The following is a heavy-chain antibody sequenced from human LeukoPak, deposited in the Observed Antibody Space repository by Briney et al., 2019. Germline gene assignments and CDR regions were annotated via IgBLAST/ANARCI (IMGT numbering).Heavy chain of an antibody. D-gene: IGHD4-17*01. CDR3: ARDRYGDRDQDY. CDR1: GFTFSSYS. J-gene: IGHJ4*02. Sequence: PGGSLRLSCAASGFTFSSYSMNWVRQAPGKGLEWVSSISSSSSYIYYADSVKGRFTISRDNAKNSLYLQMNSLRAEDTAVYYCARDRYGDRDQDYWGQGTLVTVSS. CDR2: ISSSSSYI. V-gene: IGHV3-21*01.